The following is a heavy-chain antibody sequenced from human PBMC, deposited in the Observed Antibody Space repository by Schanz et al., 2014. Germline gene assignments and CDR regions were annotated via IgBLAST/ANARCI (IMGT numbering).Heavy chain of an antibody. D-gene: IGHD2-2*01. V-gene: IGHV4-34*01. CDR2: INHGGST. Sequence: QVQLQQWGAGLLKPSETLSLTCAVYGGSFSGYYWSWIRQPPGKGLEWIAEINHGGSTNYNPSLKSRVTISVDPSKNHFSLKWRSVTAADTAVYYCARAARRTRVVPLYFDYWGQGTLVTVSS. J-gene: IGHJ4*02. CDR3: ARAARRTRVVPLYFDY. CDR1: GGSFSGYY.